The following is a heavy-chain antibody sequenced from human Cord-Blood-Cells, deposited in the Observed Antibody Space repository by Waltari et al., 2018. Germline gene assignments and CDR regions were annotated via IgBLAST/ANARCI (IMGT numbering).Heavy chain of an antibody. CDR2: NSNDGRNK. V-gene: IGHV3-30*18. CDR1: GFTFSSYG. Sequence: QVQLVESGGGVVQPGRSLRLSCAASGFTFSSYGMHWVRQAPGKGLEWVAVNSNDGRNKYYADSVKGRITLSRDNSKNTLYLQMNSLRAEDTAVYYCAKDRNSGGYYFDYWGQGTLVTVSS. J-gene: IGHJ4*02. D-gene: IGHD1-26*01. CDR3: AKDRNSGGYYFDY.